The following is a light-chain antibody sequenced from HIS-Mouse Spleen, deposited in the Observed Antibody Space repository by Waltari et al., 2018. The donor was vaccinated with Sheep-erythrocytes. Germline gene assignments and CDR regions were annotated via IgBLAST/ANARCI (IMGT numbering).Light chain of an antibody. V-gene: IGLV2-14*01. CDR2: EVS. CDR3: SSYTSSSTWV. Sequence: EPASVSGSPGQSITISCTGTSSDVGGYNYVSWYQQHPGKAPKLMIYEVSNRPSGVSNRFSGSKSGNTASLTISGLQAEDEADYYCSSYTSSSTWVFGGGTKLTVL. J-gene: IGLJ3*02. CDR1: SSDVGGYNY.